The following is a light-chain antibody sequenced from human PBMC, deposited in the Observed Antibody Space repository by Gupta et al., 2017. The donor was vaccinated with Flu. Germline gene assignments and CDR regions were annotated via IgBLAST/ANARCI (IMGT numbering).Light chain of an antibody. CDR2: EVS. V-gene: IGLV2-8*01. CDR3: PADAGSNDYV. Sequence: SALTQPPSASGSPGQSVTISCTGTSSDVDSYNYVSWYQQHPAKPHHLMIYEVSRRSAVVPGRFSASKSGNTASLTVSARAEEEAADYYYPADAGSNDYVFGTGTKLTVL. J-gene: IGLJ1*01. CDR1: SSDVDSYNY.